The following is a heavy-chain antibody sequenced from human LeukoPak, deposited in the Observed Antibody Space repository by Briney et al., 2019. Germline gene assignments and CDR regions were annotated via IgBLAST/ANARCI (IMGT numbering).Heavy chain of an antibody. D-gene: IGHD1-26*01. CDR2: IYHSGST. V-gene: IGHV4-38-2*02. J-gene: IGHJ4*02. Sequence: SETLSLTCTVSGYSISSGYYCGWIRQPPGKGLEWIGSIYHSGSTYYNPSLKSRVTISVDTSKNQFSLKLSSVTAADTAVYYCARDSMGAFDYWGQGTLVTVSS. CDR3: ARDSMGAFDY. CDR1: GYSISSGYY.